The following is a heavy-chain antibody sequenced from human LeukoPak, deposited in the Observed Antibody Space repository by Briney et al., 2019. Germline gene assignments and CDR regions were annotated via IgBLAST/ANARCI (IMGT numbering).Heavy chain of an antibody. Sequence: GGSLRLSCAASGFTFSNYGMHWVRQAPGKGLEWVAVISYDGSNKYYTDSVKGRFTISRDNSKNTLYLQMNSLRTEDTAVYYCARDPATYSSGRWGGFDYWGQGTLVTVSS. CDR2: ISYDGSNK. V-gene: IGHV3-30*19. D-gene: IGHD6-19*01. CDR3: ARDPATYSSGRWGGFDY. J-gene: IGHJ4*02. CDR1: GFTFSNYG.